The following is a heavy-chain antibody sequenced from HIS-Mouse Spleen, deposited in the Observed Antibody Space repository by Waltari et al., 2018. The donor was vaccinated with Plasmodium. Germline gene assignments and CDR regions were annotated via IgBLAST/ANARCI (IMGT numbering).Heavy chain of an antibody. V-gene: IGHV4-39*07. D-gene: IGHD3-22*01. CDR3: ARVPYYYDSSGYGMGWFDP. J-gene: IGHJ5*02. Sequence: QLQLQESGPGLVKPSATLSLTCTVSGGSLSSSSYYWGWLRQPPGKGLEWIGRIYYSGSTYYNPSLKSRVTISVDTSKNQFSLKLSSVTAADTAVYYCARVPYYYDSSGYGMGWFDPWGQGTLVTVSS. CDR1: GGSLSSSSYY. CDR2: IYYSGST.